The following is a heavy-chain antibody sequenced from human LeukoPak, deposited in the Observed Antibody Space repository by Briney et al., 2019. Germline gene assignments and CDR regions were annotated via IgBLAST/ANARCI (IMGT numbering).Heavy chain of an antibody. J-gene: IGHJ4*02. CDR3: ARDRSRYVDY. CDR1: GFTFRSSG. Sequence: PGGSLRLFCAASGFTFRSSGMHWVRQAPGKGLEWVAVIYYDASNKLYADSVKGRFTISRDNSKNMLYLQMNSLRVDDTAVYYCARDRSRYVDYWGQGTLVTVSS. CDR2: IYYDASNK. D-gene: IGHD2-2*01. V-gene: IGHV3-33*01.